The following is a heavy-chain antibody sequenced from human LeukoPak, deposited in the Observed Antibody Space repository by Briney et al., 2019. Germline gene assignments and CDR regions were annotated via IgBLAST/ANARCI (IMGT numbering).Heavy chain of an antibody. CDR2: IYYSGST. CDR3: ARVNLGQLLYWYFDL. J-gene: IGHJ2*01. D-gene: IGHD4-23*01. Sequence: PSETLSLTCTVSGGSISSSSYYWGWIRQPPGKGLEWIGSIYYSGSTYYNPSLKSRVTISVDASKNQFSLEMTSVTAADTAVYYCARVNLGQLLYWYFDLWGRGTLVTVSS. V-gene: IGHV4-39*07. CDR1: GGSISSSSYY.